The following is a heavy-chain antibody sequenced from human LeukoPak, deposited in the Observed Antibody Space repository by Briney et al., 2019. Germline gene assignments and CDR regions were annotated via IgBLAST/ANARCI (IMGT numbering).Heavy chain of an antibody. Sequence: PSETLSLTCNVSGGSISSYYWSWIRQPPGKGLEWIGYIYDSENTNYNPSLKSRVTISVDTSKNQFSLKLRSVTAADTAVYHCARAETYSSGWYDPFFDYWGQGTLVTVST. CDR1: GGSISSYY. J-gene: IGHJ4*02. CDR3: ARAETYSSGWYDPFFDY. CDR2: IYDSENT. D-gene: IGHD6-19*01. V-gene: IGHV4-59*08.